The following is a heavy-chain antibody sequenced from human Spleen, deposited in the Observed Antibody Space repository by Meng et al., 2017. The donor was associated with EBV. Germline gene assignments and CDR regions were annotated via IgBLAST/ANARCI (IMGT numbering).Heavy chain of an antibody. V-gene: IGHV1-69*06. D-gene: IGHD1/OR15-1a*01. Sequence: QVLLVPSGVEVKKPGSSVKVSCKASGGTFSRYAISWVRNAPGQGLEWMGGFIPIFGTANYAQKFQGRVTIHADKSTSTAYMELSSLRSEDTAVYYCARGEQTEVWFDPWGQGTLVTVSS. CDR2: FIPIFGTA. CDR1: GGTFSRYA. J-gene: IGHJ5*02. CDR3: ARGEQTEVWFDP.